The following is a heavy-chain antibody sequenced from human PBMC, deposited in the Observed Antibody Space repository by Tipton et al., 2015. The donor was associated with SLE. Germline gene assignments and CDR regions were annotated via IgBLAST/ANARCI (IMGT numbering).Heavy chain of an antibody. Sequence: TLSLTCTVSGDSMNSYHWSWIRQPPGKGLEWIGYISYSGSTNYNPSLKSRVTMSVDTSKNQFSLRLSSVTTADTAVYYCARDSSGGYNWFDPWGQGTLVTVSS. CDR2: ISYSGST. D-gene: IGHD3-22*01. CDR1: GDSMNSYH. CDR3: ARDSSGGYNWFDP. J-gene: IGHJ5*02. V-gene: IGHV4-59*01.